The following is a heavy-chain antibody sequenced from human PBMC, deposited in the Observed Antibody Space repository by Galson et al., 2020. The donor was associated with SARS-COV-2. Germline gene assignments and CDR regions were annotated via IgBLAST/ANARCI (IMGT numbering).Heavy chain of an antibody. CDR3: ARMVFPLTAGSHYYGMDV. J-gene: IGHJ6*02. V-gene: IGHV2-70*01. CDR2: IDLDDDK. D-gene: IGHD6-13*01. CDR1: GFSLSTSGMC. Sequence: SGPTLVKPTQTLTLTCTFSGFSLSTSGMCVSWIRQPPGKALEWLALIDLDDDKYYSTSLKTRLTISKDTSKNQVVLTMTNMDPVDTATYYCARMVFPLTAGSHYYGMDVWGQGTTVTVSS.